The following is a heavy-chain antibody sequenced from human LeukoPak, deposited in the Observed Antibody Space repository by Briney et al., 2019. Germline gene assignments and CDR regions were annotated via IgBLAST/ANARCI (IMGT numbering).Heavy chain of an antibody. J-gene: IGHJ6*03. CDR2: IYTSGST. CDR1: GGSISSGSYY. V-gene: IGHV4-61*02. CDR3: ARGPGYCSSTSCYYYYYMDV. D-gene: IGHD2-2*01. Sequence: SETLSLTCTVSGGSISSGSYYWSCIRQPAGKGLEWIGRIYTSGSTNYTPSLKSRVTISVDTSKNQFSLKLSSVTAADTAVYYCARGPGYCSSTSCYYYYYMDVWGKGTTVTVSS.